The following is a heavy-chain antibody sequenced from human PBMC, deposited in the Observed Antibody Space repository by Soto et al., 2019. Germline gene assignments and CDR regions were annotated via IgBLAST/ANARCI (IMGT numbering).Heavy chain of an antibody. V-gene: IGHV2-5*02. J-gene: IGHJ6*02. Sequence: QITLKESGPTLVKPTQTLTLTCTFSGFSLSTSGVGVGWIRQPPGKALEWLALIYWDDDKRYSPSLKSRLTITKDTSKNQVVLTMTNMDPEDTATYYCAHTTQLLAYYYYYGMDVWGQGTTVTVSS. CDR1: GFSLSTSGVG. CDR3: AHTTQLLAYYYYYGMDV. CDR2: IYWDDDK. D-gene: IGHD2-2*01.